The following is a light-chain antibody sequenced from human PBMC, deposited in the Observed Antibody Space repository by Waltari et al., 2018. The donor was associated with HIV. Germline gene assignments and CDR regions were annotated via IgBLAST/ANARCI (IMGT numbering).Light chain of an antibody. V-gene: IGLV1-47*01. Sequence: QSVLTQPPSASATPGQRVTISCSGTRSNIGSNFVFWYQQFPGTAPKLLMYKNNKRFVWCPDRFAGSKAGTSASLGISGLRSEDEAVYYCVAWDDSLRGHVVFGGGTNLTV. CDR3: VAWDDSLRGHVV. CDR1: RSNIGSNF. J-gene: IGLJ2*01. CDR2: KNN.